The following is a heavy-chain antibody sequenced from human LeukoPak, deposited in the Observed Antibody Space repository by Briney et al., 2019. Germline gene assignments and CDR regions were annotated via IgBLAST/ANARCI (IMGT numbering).Heavy chain of an antibody. J-gene: IGHJ4*02. CDR1: GYSFTSYW. Sequence: GESLKISCKGSGYSFTSYWIVWVRQMPGKGLEWMGIIYPGDSDTRYSPSFQGQVTNSADKSISTACLQWSSLKASDTAMYYCARRDRTGYNSFDYWGQGTLVTVSS. CDR3: ARRDRTGYNSFDY. V-gene: IGHV5-51*01. CDR2: IYPGDSDT. D-gene: IGHD3-9*01.